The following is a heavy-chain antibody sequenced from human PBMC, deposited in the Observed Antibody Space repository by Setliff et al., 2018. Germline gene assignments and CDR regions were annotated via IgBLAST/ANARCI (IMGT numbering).Heavy chain of an antibody. D-gene: IGHD3-10*01. J-gene: IGHJ5*02. CDR3: AIQPKWSGGLCNWFDP. CDR1: GGTFSSYS. CDR2: IISILGTA. Sequence: SVKVSCKASGGTFSSYSISWVRQAPGQGLEWMGGIISILGTANYAQKFQGRVTITADDSTSTAYMELSSRRSDDTAVYYCAIQPKWSGGLCNWFDPWGQGTLVTVCS. V-gene: IGHV1-69*13.